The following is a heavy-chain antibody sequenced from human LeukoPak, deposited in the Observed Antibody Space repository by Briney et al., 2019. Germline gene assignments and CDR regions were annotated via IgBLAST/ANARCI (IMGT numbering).Heavy chain of an antibody. CDR2: IDWDDDK. D-gene: IGHD3-10*01. CDR1: GYSITNNYYW. J-gene: IGHJ3*02. Sequence: TLSLTCTVSGYSITNNYYWDWIRQPPGKALEWLARIDWDDDKYYSTSLKTRLTISKDTSKNQVVLTMTNMDPVDTATHYCARMKIGHDAFDIWGQGTMVTVSS. CDR3: ARMKIGHDAFDI. V-gene: IGHV2-70*11.